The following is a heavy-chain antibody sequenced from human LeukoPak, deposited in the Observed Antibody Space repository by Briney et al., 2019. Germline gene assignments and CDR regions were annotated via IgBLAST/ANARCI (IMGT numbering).Heavy chain of an antibody. J-gene: IGHJ4*02. CDR3: ARDTMIETR. Sequence: ASVKVSCKASGYSFTGYDNNWVRQATGQGLEWMGWMNPNNGNTGYAQRFQGRVTITADKSTSTAYMELSSLRSEDTAVYYCARDTMIETRWGQGTLVTVSS. CDR1: GYSFTGYD. CDR2: MNPNNGNT. D-gene: IGHD3-22*01. V-gene: IGHV1-8*01.